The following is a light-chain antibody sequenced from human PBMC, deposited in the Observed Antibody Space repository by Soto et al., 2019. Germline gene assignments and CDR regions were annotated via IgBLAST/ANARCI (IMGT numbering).Light chain of an antibody. CDR2: GAS. Sequence: DIVLTQSPGTLSLSPGGRATLSCRASQSVSSSLLAWYQQKPGQAPRPLIHGASSRASGVPDRFSGSGSGTEFTLTISRLEPEDFAVYYCQLYDCSQITFGPGTKVDIK. V-gene: IGKV3-20*01. CDR1: QSVSSSL. J-gene: IGKJ3*01. CDR3: QLYDCSQIT.